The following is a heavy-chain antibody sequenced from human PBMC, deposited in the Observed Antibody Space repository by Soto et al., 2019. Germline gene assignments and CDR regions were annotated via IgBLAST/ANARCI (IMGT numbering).Heavy chain of an antibody. D-gene: IGHD7-27*01. CDR3: ARDSGWFDP. CDR2: VYHSGST. Sequence: SETLSLTCTVSGGSIRISDYFWGWIRQPPGRALEWIASVYHSGSTYYNPSLKSRVTMSVDTSNNRFALTLNSVTAADTAVYYGARDSGWFDPWGQGTLVTVSS. CDR1: GGSIRISDYF. J-gene: IGHJ5*02. V-gene: IGHV4-39*01.